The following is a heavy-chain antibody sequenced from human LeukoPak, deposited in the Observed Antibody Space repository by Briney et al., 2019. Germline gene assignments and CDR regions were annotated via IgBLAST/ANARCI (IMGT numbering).Heavy chain of an antibody. CDR2: VSTYNDDT. Sequence: GASVKVSCKASGHTFDIYHISWVRQAPGQGLEWIGWVSTYNDDTHYAHSVQGRVTMTTDTSTNTAYMELRSLRSDDTAVYYCARDHAFDVWGQGTLVIVSS. CDR1: GHTFDIYH. V-gene: IGHV1-18*01. CDR3: ARDHAFDV. J-gene: IGHJ3*01.